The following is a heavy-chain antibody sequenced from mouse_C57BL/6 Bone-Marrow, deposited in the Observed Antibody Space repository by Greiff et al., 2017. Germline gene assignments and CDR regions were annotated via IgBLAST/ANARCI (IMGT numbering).Heavy chain of an antibody. CDR1: GFTFSDYG. CDR2: ISNLAYSI. Sequence: EVKVEESGGGLVQPGGSLKLSCAASGFTFSDYGMAWVRPAPRKGPEWVAFISNLAYSIYYADTVTGRFTISRENAKNTLYLEMSSLRSEDTAMYYCARRRWYFDVWGTGTTVTVSS. J-gene: IGHJ1*03. V-gene: IGHV5-15*04. CDR3: ARRRWYFDV.